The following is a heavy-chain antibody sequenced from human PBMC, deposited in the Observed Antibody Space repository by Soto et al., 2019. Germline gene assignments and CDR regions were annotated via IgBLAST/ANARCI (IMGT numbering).Heavy chain of an antibody. D-gene: IGHD3-10*01. CDR3: VRERGLSSFYGMDV. CDR1: GFTLTTYT. Sequence: EVQLVESGGGLVKPGGSLRLSCEASGFTLTTYTMNWVRQASGKGLEWVSSITSSSGHIYYADSVNGRFTISRDNARNLLYLQMNSLRAEDTAVYYCVRERGLSSFYGMDVWGQGTTVTVSS. V-gene: IGHV3-21*02. J-gene: IGHJ6*02. CDR2: ITSSSGHI.